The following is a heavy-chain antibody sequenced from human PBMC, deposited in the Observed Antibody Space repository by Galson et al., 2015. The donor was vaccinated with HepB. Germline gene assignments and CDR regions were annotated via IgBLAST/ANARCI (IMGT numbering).Heavy chain of an antibody. Sequence: SLRLSCAASGFTFSDYYMSWIRQAPGKGLEWVSYISSSSSYTNYADSVKGRFTISRDNAKNSLYLQMNSLRAEDTAVYYCARDLHDSSGYRTRVAFDIWGQGTMVTVSS. CDR2: ISSSSSYT. CDR3: ARDLHDSSGYRTRVAFDI. J-gene: IGHJ3*02. D-gene: IGHD3-22*01. V-gene: IGHV3-11*06. CDR1: GFTFSDYY.